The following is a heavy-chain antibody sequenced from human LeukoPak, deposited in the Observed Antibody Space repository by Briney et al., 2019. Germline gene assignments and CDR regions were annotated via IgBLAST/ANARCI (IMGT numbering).Heavy chain of an antibody. J-gene: IGHJ3*02. CDR2: IYYSGST. V-gene: IGHV4-39*01. CDR1: GGSISSSSYY. D-gene: IGHD3-10*01. Sequence: TSETLSLTCTVSGGSISSSSYYWGWIRQPPGKGLEWIGSIYYSGSTYYNPSLKSRVTISVDTSKNQFSLKLSSVTAADTAVYYCASQYYYGSGRENAFDIWGQGTMVTVSS. CDR3: ASQYYYGSGRENAFDI.